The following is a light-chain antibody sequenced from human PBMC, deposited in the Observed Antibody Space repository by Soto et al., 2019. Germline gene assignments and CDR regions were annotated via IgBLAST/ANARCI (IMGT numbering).Light chain of an antibody. CDR3: QQYKNWPL. J-gene: IGKJ5*01. V-gene: IGKV3-15*01. CDR2: GAS. CDR1: QSVSSSH. Sequence: EIVLTQSPGTLSLSPGERATLSCRASQSVSSSHLAWYQQKPGQPPRLLIYGASTRATGIPARFSGSGFGTEFTLTISSLQSEDFAVYYCQQYKNWPLFGQGTRLEIK.